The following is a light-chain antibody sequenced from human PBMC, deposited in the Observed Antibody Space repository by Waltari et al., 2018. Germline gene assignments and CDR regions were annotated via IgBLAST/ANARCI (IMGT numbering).Light chain of an antibody. J-gene: IGKJ4*01. CDR3: QQSYNVPLS. CDR2: GAT. V-gene: IGKV1-39*01. CDR1: AVISNY. Sequence: DIQLTQSPSSLSASVGDRGTITCRATAVISNYLNWYEQKPGKAPRLLIYGATNVQSGVPSRFTGSGSGRDFTLSISSLQPEDFATYFCQQSYNVPLSFGGGTKVEI.